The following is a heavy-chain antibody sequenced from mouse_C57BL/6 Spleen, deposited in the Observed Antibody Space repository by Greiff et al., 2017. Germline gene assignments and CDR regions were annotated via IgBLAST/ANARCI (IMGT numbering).Heavy chain of an antibody. D-gene: IGHD2-4*01. V-gene: IGHV1-55*01. CDR1: GYTFTSYW. Sequence: VQLQQPGAELVKPGASVKMSCKASGYTFTSYWITWVKQRPGQGLEWIGDIYPGSGSTNYNEKFKSKATLTVDTASSTAYMQSSSLTSADSAVYYWARSSRLGGDYDYFDYWGQGTTLTVSS. J-gene: IGHJ2*01. CDR2: IYPGSGST. CDR3: ARSSRLGGDYDYFDY.